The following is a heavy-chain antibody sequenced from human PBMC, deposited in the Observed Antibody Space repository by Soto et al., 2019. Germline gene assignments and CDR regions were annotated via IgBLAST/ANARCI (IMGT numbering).Heavy chain of an antibody. Sequence: PSETLSLTCAVYGGSFSDYSHFWGWIRQPPGKGLEWIGEIDYSGSTNYNPSLKSRVTISVDTSKNQFSLKLSSVTAADTAVYYCARGNIVATIINYWGQGTLVTVSS. CDR3: ARGNIVATIINY. CDR1: GGSFSDYSHF. V-gene: IGHV4-34*09. J-gene: IGHJ4*02. CDR2: IDYSGST. D-gene: IGHD5-12*01.